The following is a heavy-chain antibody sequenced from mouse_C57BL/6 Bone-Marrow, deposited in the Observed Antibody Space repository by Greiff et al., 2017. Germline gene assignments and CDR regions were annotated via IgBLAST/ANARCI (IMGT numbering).Heavy chain of an antibody. Sequence: QVPLQQPGAELVKPGASVKLSCKASGYTFTSYWMPWVKQRPGQGLEWIGMIHPNSGRTNYNENFKSKATLTVDKSSSTAYMQLSSLTSENSAVYYCARWRWLLRGYWGQGTTLTVSS. J-gene: IGHJ2*01. CDR1: GYTFTSYW. CDR2: IHPNSGRT. V-gene: IGHV1-64*01. D-gene: IGHD2-3*01. CDR3: ARWRWLLRGY.